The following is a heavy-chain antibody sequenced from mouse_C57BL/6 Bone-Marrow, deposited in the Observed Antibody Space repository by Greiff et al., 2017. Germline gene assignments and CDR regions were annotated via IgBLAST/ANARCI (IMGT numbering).Heavy chain of an antibody. CDR2: IDPSVSHT. V-gene: IGHV1-59*01. Sequence: QVQLQQPGAELVRPGTSVKLSCKASGYTFTSYWMHWVKQRPGQGLEWIGVIDPSVSHTNYNQKFKGKATLTVDTSSSTAYMQLNSLTSDDSAVYYCERNYYGSSWNWYFDVWGTGTTVTVST. J-gene: IGHJ1*03. CDR1: GYTFTSYW. CDR3: ERNYYGSSWNWYFDV. D-gene: IGHD1-1*01.